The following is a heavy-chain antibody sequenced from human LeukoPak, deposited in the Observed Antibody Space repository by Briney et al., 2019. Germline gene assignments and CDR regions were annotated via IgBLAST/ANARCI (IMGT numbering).Heavy chain of an antibody. V-gene: IGHV1-46*01. D-gene: IGHD5-12*01. Sequence: ASVKVSCKASGYTFTSYYMHWVRQAPGQGLEWMGIINPSGGSTSYAQKFQGRVTMTRDMSTSTVYMELSSLRSEDTAVYYCARDGRIVATSDYWGQGTLVTVSS. J-gene: IGHJ4*02. CDR1: GYTFTSYY. CDR2: INPSGGST. CDR3: ARDGRIVATSDY.